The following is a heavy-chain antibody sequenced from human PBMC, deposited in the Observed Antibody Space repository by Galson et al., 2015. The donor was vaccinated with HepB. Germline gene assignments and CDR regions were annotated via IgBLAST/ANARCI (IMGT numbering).Heavy chain of an antibody. CDR2: INHSGDT. D-gene: IGHD3-3*01. CDR1: GESLSDYY. J-gene: IGHJ5*02. Sequence: ETLSLTCGVDGESLSDYYWSWIRQPPGKGLEWIGEINHSGDTKYNPSLKSRVALSVDTSKNQFSLKVNSVTAADTAVYYCARGRRGSIFGVVIRSWFDPWGQGTLVTVSS. V-gene: IGHV4-34*01. CDR3: ARGRRGSIFGVVIRSWFDP.